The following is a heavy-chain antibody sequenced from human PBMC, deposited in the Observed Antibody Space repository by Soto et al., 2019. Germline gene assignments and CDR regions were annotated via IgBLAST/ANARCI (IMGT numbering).Heavy chain of an antibody. D-gene: IGHD5-18*01. CDR3: ARDRSRFPAMWNAFDI. Sequence: QVQLVESGGGVVQPGRSLRLSCAASGFTFSSYGMHWVRQAPGKGLEWVAVIWYDGSNKYYADSVKGRFTISRDNSNNTLYLQMNSLRAEDTAVYYCARDRSRFPAMWNAFDIWGQGTMVTVSS. CDR1: GFTFSSYG. CDR2: IWYDGSNK. J-gene: IGHJ3*02. V-gene: IGHV3-33*01.